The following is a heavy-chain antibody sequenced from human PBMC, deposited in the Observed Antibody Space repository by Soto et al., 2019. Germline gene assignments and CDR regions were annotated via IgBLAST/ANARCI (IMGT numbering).Heavy chain of an antibody. CDR3: ARRQQWLAPGAFDY. Sequence: SETLSLTCTVSGGSISSSSYYWGWIRQPPGKGLEWIGSIYYSGSTYYNPSLKSRVTISVDTSKNQFSLKLSSVTAADTAVYYCARRQQWLAPGAFDYWGQGTLVTVSS. CDR2: IYYSGST. CDR1: GGSISSSSYY. D-gene: IGHD6-19*01. J-gene: IGHJ4*02. V-gene: IGHV4-39*01.